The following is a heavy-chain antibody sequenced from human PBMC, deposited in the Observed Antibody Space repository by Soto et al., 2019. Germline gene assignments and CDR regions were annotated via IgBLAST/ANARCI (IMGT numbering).Heavy chain of an antibody. CDR2: IHFGGNT. D-gene: IGHD6-19*01. CDR1: GFTVSGDY. V-gene: IGHV3-53*01. CDR3: TKVSPQWLVHDY. J-gene: IGHJ4*02. Sequence: GSLRLSCAASGFTVSGDYVSWVRQAPGKGLECVSVIHFGGNTYYADSVKGRFTASRDNSKNTLYLQMNSLRVEDTAIYFCTKVSPQWLVHDYWGQGTLVTVSS.